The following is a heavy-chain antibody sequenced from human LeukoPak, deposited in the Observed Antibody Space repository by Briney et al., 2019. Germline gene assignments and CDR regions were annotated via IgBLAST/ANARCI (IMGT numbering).Heavy chain of an antibody. Sequence: GGSLRLSCAASGFTFNRNAMSWVRQAPGKGLEWVSTIGGSGDKTFYADSVKGRFTISRDNSKNMVHLQMSSLRGEDTALYDCVRRGDASSGWGDHDYWGQGALVTVSS. CDR1: GFTFNRNA. J-gene: IGHJ4*02. D-gene: IGHD6-19*01. CDR3: VRRGDASSGWGDHDY. V-gene: IGHV3-23*01. CDR2: IGGSGDKT.